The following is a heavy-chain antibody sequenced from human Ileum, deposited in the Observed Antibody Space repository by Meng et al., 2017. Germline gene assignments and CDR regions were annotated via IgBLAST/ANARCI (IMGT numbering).Heavy chain of an antibody. D-gene: IGHD1-26*01. CDR3: AREGEVGANKGRWFDP. CDR2: IYYSGST. J-gene: IGHJ5*02. V-gene: IGHV4-59*01. Sequence: SETLSLTCTVSGGSISGYYWSWIRQSPGRGLEWIGYIYYSGSTNYNPSLKSRVTISVDTSKNQFSLKLTSVTAADTAVYYCAREGEVGANKGRWFDPWGQGTLVTVSS. CDR1: GGSISGYY.